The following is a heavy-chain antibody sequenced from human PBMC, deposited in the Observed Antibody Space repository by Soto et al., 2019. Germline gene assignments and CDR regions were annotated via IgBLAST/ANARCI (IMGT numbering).Heavy chain of an antibody. D-gene: IGHD3-10*01. J-gene: IGHJ4*02. CDR1: GFTVSNNY. V-gene: IGHV3-53*03. Sequence: GSLRLSCAASGFTVSNNYMIWFRLPPGKGLEWVSLIYSGGTTYYADSVKGRFTISRDNSKNTLYLQMNSLRAEDTAVYYCAFNSGSGSYYFDYWRQGTLVTVS. CDR3: AFNSGSGSYYFDY. CDR2: IYSGGTT.